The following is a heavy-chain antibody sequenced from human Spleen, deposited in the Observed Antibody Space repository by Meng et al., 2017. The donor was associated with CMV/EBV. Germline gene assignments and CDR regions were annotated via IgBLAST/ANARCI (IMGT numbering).Heavy chain of an antibody. CDR2: IYYSGST. Sequence: SETLALTCSVSGASMSSHYWSWIRQPPGKGLEWIGYIYYSGSTNYNPSLKSRVTISGDTSKKQFSLKLTSVTAADPAVYYCARLYIAAGGLDFCGQGMLVTVSS. J-gene: IGHJ4*02. V-gene: IGHV4-59*11. CDR1: GASMSSHY. CDR3: ARLYIAAGGLDF. D-gene: IGHD6-13*01.